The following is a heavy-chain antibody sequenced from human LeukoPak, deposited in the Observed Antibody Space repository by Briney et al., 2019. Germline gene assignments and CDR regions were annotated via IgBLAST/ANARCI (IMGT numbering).Heavy chain of an antibody. CDR3: ARRTYYYGSGSYFSFDY. V-gene: IGHV5-51*01. Sequence: GESLKISCKGSGYSFTSYWIGWVRQVPGKGLEWMGIIYPGDSDTRYSPSFQGQVTISADKSISTAYLQWSSLKASDTAMYYCARRTYYYGSGSYFSFDYWGQGTLVTVSS. D-gene: IGHD3-10*01. CDR1: GYSFTSYW. J-gene: IGHJ4*02. CDR2: IYPGDSDT.